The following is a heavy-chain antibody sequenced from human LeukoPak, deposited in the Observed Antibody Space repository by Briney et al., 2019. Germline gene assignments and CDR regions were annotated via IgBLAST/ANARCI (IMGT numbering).Heavy chain of an antibody. Sequence: GGSLRLSCAASGFTFSNAWMSWVRQAPGKGLEWVGRIKSKTDGGTTDYAAPVKGRFTISRDDSKNTLYLQMNSLKTEDTAVYYCTTDLELPPLRLPDPWGQGTLVTVSS. CDR3: TTDLELPPLRLPDP. CDR2: IKSKTDGGTT. D-gene: IGHD3-3*01. J-gene: IGHJ5*02. V-gene: IGHV3-15*01. CDR1: GFTFSNAW.